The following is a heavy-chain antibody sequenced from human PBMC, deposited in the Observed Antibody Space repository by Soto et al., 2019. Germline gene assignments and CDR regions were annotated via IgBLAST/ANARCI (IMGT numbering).Heavy chain of an antibody. CDR2: INPSGGST. J-gene: IGHJ4*02. Sequence: ASVKVSCKASGYTFTTYYMHWVRQAPGQGLEWMGIINPSGGSTRYAQKFQGRVTMTRDTSTSTVYMELSSLKSEDTVVYYCARGLIYDSSGYYFDYWGQGTLVTVSS. D-gene: IGHD3-22*01. CDR1: GYTFTTYY. V-gene: IGHV1-46*01. CDR3: ARGLIYDSSGYYFDY.